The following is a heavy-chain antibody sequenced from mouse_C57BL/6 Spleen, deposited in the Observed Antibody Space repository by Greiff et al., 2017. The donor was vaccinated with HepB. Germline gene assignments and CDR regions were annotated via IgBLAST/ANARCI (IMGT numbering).Heavy chain of an antibody. CDR3: AGFYYDYPFAY. Sequence: QVQLQQSGPELVKPGASVKISCKASGYAFSSSWMNWVKQRPGKGLEWIGRIYPGDGDTNYNGKFKGKATLTADKSSSTAYMQLSSLTSEDSAVYFCAGFYYDYPFAYWGQVTLVTVSA. CDR1: GYAFSSSW. V-gene: IGHV1-82*01. D-gene: IGHD2-4*01. CDR2: IYPGDGDT. J-gene: IGHJ3*01.